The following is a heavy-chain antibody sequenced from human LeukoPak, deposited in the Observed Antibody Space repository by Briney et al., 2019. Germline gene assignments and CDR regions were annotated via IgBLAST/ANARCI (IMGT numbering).Heavy chain of an antibody. CDR1: GGSISSYY. J-gene: IGHJ4*02. CDR2: IYYSGST. Sequence: SETLSLTCTVSGGSISSYYWSWIRQPPGKGLEWIGYIYYSGSTNYNPSLKSRVIISVDTPKNQFSLKLSSVTAADTAVYYCARDYGDYYFDYWGQGTLVTVSS. V-gene: IGHV4-59*01. D-gene: IGHD4-17*01. CDR3: ARDYGDYYFDY.